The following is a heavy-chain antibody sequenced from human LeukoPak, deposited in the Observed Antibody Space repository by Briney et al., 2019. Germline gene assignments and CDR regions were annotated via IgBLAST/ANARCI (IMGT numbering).Heavy chain of an antibody. CDR3: AKDRGGRRYYYYYYMDV. J-gene: IGHJ6*03. V-gene: IGHV3-23*01. CDR2: ISGSGGST. CDR1: GFTFSSYA. Sequence: PGGSLRLSCAASGFTFSSYAMSWVRQAPGKGLEWVSAISGSGGSTYYADSVKGRFTISRDNSKNTPYLQMNSLRAEDTAVYYCAKDRGGRRYYYYYYMDVWGKGTTVTVSS. D-gene: IGHD3-10*01.